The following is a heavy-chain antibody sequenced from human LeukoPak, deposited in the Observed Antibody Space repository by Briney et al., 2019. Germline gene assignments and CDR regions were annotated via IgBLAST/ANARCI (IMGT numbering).Heavy chain of an antibody. V-gene: IGHV3-74*01. J-gene: IGHJ6*03. Sequence: GGSLRLSCAAPGFTFSSYWMHWVRQVPGKGLVWVSRINSDGSSTSYADSVKGRFTISRDNAKNTLYLQMNSLRVEDTAVYYCARGDSVAGYYYYYMDVWGKGTTVTVSS. CDR3: ARGDSVAGYYYYYMDV. D-gene: IGHD6-19*01. CDR2: INSDGSST. CDR1: GFTFSSYW.